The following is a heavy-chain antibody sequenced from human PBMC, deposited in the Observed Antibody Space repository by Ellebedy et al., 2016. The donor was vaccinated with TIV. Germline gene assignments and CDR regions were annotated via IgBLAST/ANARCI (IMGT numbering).Heavy chain of an antibody. CDR2: IYWNGDE. CDR3: AHRPGADLGHFAFES. V-gene: IGHV2-5*01. Sequence: SGPTLVKPTETLTLTCTFPGFSFSTSKVGVGWFRQSPGKAPEWLAVIYWNGDERYSPSLKYRVTITKDTSNNQVILTMTDMDPVDSGTYYCAHRPGADLGHFAFESWGLGTLVTVSS. J-gene: IGHJ4*02. D-gene: IGHD3-3*02. CDR1: GFSFSTSKVG.